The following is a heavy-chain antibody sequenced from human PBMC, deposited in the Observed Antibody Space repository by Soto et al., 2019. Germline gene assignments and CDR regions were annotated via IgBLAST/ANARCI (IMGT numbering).Heavy chain of an antibody. CDR2: INHSGST. Sequence: SETLSLTCAVYGGSFSGYYWSWIRQPPGKGLEWIGEINHSGSTNYNPSLKRRVTISVDTSKNQFSLKLSSVTAADTAVYYCARGRVVRGVMLGYYYYGMDVWGQGTTVTVSS. D-gene: IGHD3-10*01. CDR1: GGSFSGYY. CDR3: ARGRVVRGVMLGYYYYGMDV. V-gene: IGHV4-34*01. J-gene: IGHJ6*02.